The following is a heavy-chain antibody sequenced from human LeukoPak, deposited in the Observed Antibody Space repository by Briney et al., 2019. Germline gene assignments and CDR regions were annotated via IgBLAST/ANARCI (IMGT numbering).Heavy chain of an antibody. J-gene: IGHJ4*02. CDR1: GGSFSGYY. D-gene: IGHD3-22*01. Sequence: ASETLSLTCAVYGGSFSGYYWSWIRQPPGKGLEWIGEINHSGSTNYNPSLKSRVTISVDTSKNQFSLKLSSVTAADTAVYYCARSEDDSSGYYYATFDYWGQGTLVTVSS. V-gene: IGHV4-34*01. CDR2: INHSGST. CDR3: ARSEDDSSGYYYATFDY.